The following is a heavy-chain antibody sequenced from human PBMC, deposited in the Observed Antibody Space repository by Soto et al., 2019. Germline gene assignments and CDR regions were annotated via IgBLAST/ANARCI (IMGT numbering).Heavy chain of an antibody. CDR3: AAGHRVLTGLTAVITAPGSFDP. CDR2: ISYDGGNE. Sequence: QVRLEESGGGVVQPGRSLRLSCASAGFTFGVYNMQWVRQAPGKGLVCVSVISYDGGNEYYADSVKGRFTISRDNSENQLYLQMNSLRPEDSGIYYCAAGHRVLTGLTAVITAPGSFDPWGQGAQVSVSS. J-gene: IGHJ5*01. CDR1: GFTFGVYN. D-gene: IGHD3-22*01. V-gene: IGHV3-30*03.